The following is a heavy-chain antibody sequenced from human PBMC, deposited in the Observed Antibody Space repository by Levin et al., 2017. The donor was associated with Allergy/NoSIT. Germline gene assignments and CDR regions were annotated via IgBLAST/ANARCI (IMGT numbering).Heavy chain of an antibody. V-gene: IGHV5-51*01. J-gene: IGHJ3*02. CDR2: IYPGDSDT. CDR1: GYSFTSYW. Sequence: PGGSLRLSCKGSGYSFTSYWIGWVRQMPGKGLVWMGIIYPGDSDTRYSPSFQGQVTISADKSISTAYLQWSSLKASDTAMYYCARRALKGAFDIWGQGTMVTVSS. CDR3: ARRALKGAFDI.